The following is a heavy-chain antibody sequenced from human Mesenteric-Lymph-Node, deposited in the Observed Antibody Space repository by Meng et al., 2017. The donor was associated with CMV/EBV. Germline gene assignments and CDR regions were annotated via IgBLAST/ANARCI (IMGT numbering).Heavy chain of an antibody. J-gene: IGHJ4*02. CDR2: ISGSSSYI. D-gene: IGHD1-26*01. CDR3: ARDDGAGFDS. Sequence: GGSLRLSCAASGFRFNSQSMNWVRQAPGKGLEWVSSISGSSSYIYYADSVKGRFTISRDNAKNSLYLEMNNLRVEDSGVYYCARDDGAGFDSWGQGTLVTVSS. V-gene: IGHV3-21*01. CDR1: GFRFNSQS.